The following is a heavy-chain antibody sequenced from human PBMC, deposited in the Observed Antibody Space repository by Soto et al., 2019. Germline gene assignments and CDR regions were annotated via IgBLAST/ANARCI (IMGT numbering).Heavy chain of an antibody. CDR1: GFSFSDYS. Sequence: EVQLLQSGGGLAQPGGSLTLSCAASGFSFSDYSMNWVRRAPGKGLEWVSAFSAGGDDRHYADSVKGRFTISRDNSKNAFFLQMNSLRAEDTARYFCAREARYDRGVYHYEGIDYWGQGTLVTVSS. CDR3: AREARYDRGVYHYEGIDY. V-gene: IGHV3-23*01. J-gene: IGHJ4*02. CDR2: FSAGGDDR. D-gene: IGHD3-22*01.